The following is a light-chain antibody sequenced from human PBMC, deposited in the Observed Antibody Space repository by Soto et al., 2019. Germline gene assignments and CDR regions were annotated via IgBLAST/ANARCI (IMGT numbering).Light chain of an antibody. CDR2: DAS. CDR1: QGVSSY. J-gene: IGKJ1*01. V-gene: IGKV3-11*01. Sequence: EIVLTQSPGTLSLSPGERATLSCRASQGVSSYLAWYQQKPGQAPKLLIYDASNRATGIPARFSGSGSGTDFTLTISSLEPEDFAVYYCQQRSNWPPWTFGQGTKVVIK. CDR3: QQRSNWPPWT.